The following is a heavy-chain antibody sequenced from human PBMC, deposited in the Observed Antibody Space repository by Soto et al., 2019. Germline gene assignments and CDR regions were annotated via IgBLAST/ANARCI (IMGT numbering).Heavy chain of an antibody. D-gene: IGHD3-10*01. CDR2: IKQDGSEK. CDR1: GFTFSSYW. J-gene: IGHJ3*02. CDR3: ARDLRRVWFGIDAFDI. V-gene: IGHV3-7*01. Sequence: GGSLRLSCAASGFTFSSYWMSWVRQAPGKGLEWVANIKQDGSEKYYVDSVKGRFTISRDNAKNSLYLQMNSLRAEDTAVYYCARDLRRVWFGIDAFDIWGQGTMVTVSS.